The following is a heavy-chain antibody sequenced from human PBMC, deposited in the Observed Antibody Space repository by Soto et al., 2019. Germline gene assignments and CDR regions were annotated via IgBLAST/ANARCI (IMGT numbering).Heavy chain of an antibody. CDR2: ISYDGSNK. J-gene: IGHJ6*02. Sequence: QVQLVESGGGVVQPGRSLRLSCAASGFTFSSYGMHWVRQAPGKGLEWVAVISYDGSNKYYADSVKGRFTISRDNSKTTLYLQMNSLRAEDTAVYYCAKPILPPDFWSGYLSTTLSYYYYYGMDVWGQGTTVTVSS. CDR3: AKPILPPDFWSGYLSTTLSYYYYYGMDV. D-gene: IGHD3-3*01. CDR1: GFTFSSYG. V-gene: IGHV3-30*18.